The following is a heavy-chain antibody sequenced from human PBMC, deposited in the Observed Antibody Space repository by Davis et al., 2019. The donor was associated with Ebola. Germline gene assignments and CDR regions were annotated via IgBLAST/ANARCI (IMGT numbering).Heavy chain of an antibody. V-gene: IGHV3-7*01. J-gene: IGHJ6*02. Sequence: GESLKISCAASGFIFSGNWMSWVRQAPGKGLEWVANIQQDGNEKYYVDSVKGRFTISRDNARNSLYLQMNNLRADDSAIYFCARDRNYGSGTPGDVWGQGTTVTVSS. CDR3: ARDRNYGSGTPGDV. CDR2: IQQDGNEK. D-gene: IGHD3-10*01. CDR1: GFIFSGNW.